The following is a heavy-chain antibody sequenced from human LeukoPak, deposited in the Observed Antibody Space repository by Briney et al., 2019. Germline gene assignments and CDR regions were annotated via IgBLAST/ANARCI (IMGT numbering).Heavy chain of an antibody. D-gene: IGHD3-3*01. CDR1: GGSISSGDYS. CDR2: IYYSGST. V-gene: IGHV4-30-4*01. J-gene: IGHJ3*02. CDR3: AREGSLIFGVVTPYAFDI. Sequence: SQTLSLTCTVSGGSISSGDYSWSWIRQPPGKGLEWIGYIYYSGSTYYNPSLKSRVTISVDTSKNQFSLKLSSVTAADTAVYYCAREGSLIFGVVTPYAFDIWGQGTMVTVSS.